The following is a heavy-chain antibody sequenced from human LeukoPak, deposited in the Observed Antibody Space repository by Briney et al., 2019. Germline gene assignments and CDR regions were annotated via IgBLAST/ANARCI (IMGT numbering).Heavy chain of an antibody. V-gene: IGHV4-59*08. CDR1: GGSFSGYY. J-gene: IGHJ4*02. CDR2: IYYSGST. Sequence: ASETLSLTCAVYGGSFSGYYWSWIRQPPGKGLEWIGYIYYSGSTNYNPSLKSRVTISVDTSKNQFSPKLSSVTAADTAVYYCAGGSGVNYFDYWGQGTLVTVSS. D-gene: IGHD6-25*01. CDR3: AGGSGVNYFDY.